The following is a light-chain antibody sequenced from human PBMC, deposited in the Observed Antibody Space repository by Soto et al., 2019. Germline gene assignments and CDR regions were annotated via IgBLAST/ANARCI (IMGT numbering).Light chain of an antibody. V-gene: IGLV1-44*01. CDR3: AAWDDSLNGFYV. CDR1: SSNIGSNT. J-gene: IGLJ1*01. Sequence: QSALTQPPSASGTPGQRVTISCSGSSSNIGSNTVNWYQQLPGTAPKLLIYSNNQRPSGVPDRFSGSKSGTSASLAISGLQSEDEADYYCAAWDDSLNGFYVFGTGTRSQS. CDR2: SNN.